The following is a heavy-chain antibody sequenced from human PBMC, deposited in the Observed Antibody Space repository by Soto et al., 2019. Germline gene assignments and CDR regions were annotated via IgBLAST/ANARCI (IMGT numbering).Heavy chain of an antibody. CDR3: ARSAVTTFDY. J-gene: IGHJ4*02. CDR1: GYTFTSYD. CDR2: IIPISGNA. D-gene: IGHD4-17*01. Sequence: ASVKVSCKASGYTFTSYDINWVRQATGQGLEWMGWIIPISGNADYAQKFQGRVTMTRDDSTSTAYMELSSLRSEDTAVYYCARSAVTTFDYWGQGTLVTVSS. V-gene: IGHV1-8*01.